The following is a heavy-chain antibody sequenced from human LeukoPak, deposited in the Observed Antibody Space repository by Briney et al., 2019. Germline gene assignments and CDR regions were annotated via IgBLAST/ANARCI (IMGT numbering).Heavy chain of an antibody. V-gene: IGHV3-23*01. CDR2: ITGSGSNT. J-gene: IGHJ6*03. CDR3: VKKVYYYMDV. CDR1: GFTFSSYG. Sequence: GGSLRLSCEASGFTFSSYGMSWVRQAPGKGLEWVSVITGSGSNTYYADAVKGRFTISRDNSKNTLYLQMDSLRAEDTAIYYCVKKVYYYMDVWGKGTTVTVSS.